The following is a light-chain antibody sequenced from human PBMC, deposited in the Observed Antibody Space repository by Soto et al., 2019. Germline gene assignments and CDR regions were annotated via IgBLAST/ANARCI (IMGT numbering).Light chain of an antibody. CDR3: SSYTSSSTWV. V-gene: IGLV2-14*01. J-gene: IGLJ3*02. CDR2: EVS. Sequence: QSALTQPASVSGSPGQSITISCTGTRSDVGGYNYVSWYQHHPGNAPRLMIYEVSDRPSGVSNRFSGSKSGNTASLTISGPQAEDEADYYCSSYTSSSTWVFGGGTKVTVL. CDR1: RSDVGGYNY.